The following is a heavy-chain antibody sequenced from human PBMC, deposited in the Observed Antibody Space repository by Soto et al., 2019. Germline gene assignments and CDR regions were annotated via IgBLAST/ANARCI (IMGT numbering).Heavy chain of an antibody. Sequence: QAGGSLRLSCAASGFTFSNYGMHWVRQAPGKGLEWVAFISDDGSNKYYADSMKGRFTMSRDNSKRTLYLQMSSLRVEDTAVYYCTKRRNVLRFLEWSSGMEVWGQGTTVTVSS. J-gene: IGHJ6*02. CDR3: TKRRNVLRFLEWSSGMEV. CDR2: ISDDGSNK. CDR1: GFTFSNYG. V-gene: IGHV3-30*18. D-gene: IGHD3-3*01.